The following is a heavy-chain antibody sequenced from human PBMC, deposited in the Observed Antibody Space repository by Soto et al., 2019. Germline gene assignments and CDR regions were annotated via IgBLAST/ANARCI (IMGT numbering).Heavy chain of an antibody. CDR2: MSPRTANT. D-gene: IGHD3-16*01. J-gene: IGHJ4*02. Sequence: ASVKVSCKASGYTFTSYDINWVRQTAGQGLEWMGWMSPRTANTGYAQKFQGRVTMTRSTSISTAYMELSSLTSEDTAVYYCARYNYHVVSDRFDYWGQGTLVTVSS. CDR1: GYTFTSYD. CDR3: ARYNYHVVSDRFDY. V-gene: IGHV1-8*01.